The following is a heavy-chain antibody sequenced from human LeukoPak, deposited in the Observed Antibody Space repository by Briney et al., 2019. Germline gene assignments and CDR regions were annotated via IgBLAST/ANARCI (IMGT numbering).Heavy chain of an antibody. Sequence: PGGSLRLSCAASGFTFSSYAMSWVRQAPGKGLEWVSAISDSVGSTYYAGSVKGRFTISRANSKNTLYLQMNSLTAQDTAVYYCAKDEGRRAMLITNFDYWGQGTLVTVSS. D-gene: IGHD3-16*01. CDR1: GFTFSSYA. J-gene: IGHJ4*02. CDR3: AKDEGRRAMLITNFDY. V-gene: IGHV3-23*01. CDR2: ISDSVGST.